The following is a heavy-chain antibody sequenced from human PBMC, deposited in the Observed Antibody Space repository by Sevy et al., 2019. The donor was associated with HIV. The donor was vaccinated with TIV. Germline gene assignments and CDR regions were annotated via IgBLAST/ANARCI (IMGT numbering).Heavy chain of an antibody. CDR1: DGSVSGYF. CDR2: IHHGGTT. Sequence: SETLSLTCTVSDGSVSGYFWSWIRQPPGRGPEWIGNIHHGGTTKYNPSLKSRLTISIDTSKNQFSLILTSATAADTAVYYCTRLDSSGHSDYWGQGTPVTVSS. D-gene: IGHD3-22*01. V-gene: IGHV4-59*02. J-gene: IGHJ4*02. CDR3: TRLDSSGHSDY.